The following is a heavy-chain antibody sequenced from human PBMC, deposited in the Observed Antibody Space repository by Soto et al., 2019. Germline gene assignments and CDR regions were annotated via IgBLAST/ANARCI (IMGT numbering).Heavy chain of an antibody. CDR2: IYHSGST. CDR1: GGSISSGGYS. J-gene: IGHJ4*02. Sequence: PSETLSLTCAVSGGSISSGGYSWSWIRHPPGKGLEWIGYIYHSGSTYYNPSLKSRVTISVDTSKNQFSLKLSSVTAADTAVYYCASLYMVRGVRTFDYWGQGTLVTVSS. D-gene: IGHD3-10*01. V-gene: IGHV4-30-2*01. CDR3: ASLYMVRGVRTFDY.